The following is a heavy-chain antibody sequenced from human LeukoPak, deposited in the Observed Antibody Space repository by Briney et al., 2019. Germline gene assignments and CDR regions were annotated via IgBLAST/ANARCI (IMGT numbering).Heavy chain of an antibody. J-gene: IGHJ4*02. D-gene: IGHD3-22*01. Sequence: GGSLRLSCAASGFTFDDYAMHWVRQAPGKGLEWVSGISWNSGSIGYADSVKGRFTISRDNAKNSLYLQMNSLRAEDTALYYCAKDYYYDSSGPFDYWCQGTLVTVSS. CDR1: GFTFDDYA. CDR2: ISWNSGSI. V-gene: IGHV3-9*01. CDR3: AKDYYYDSSGPFDY.